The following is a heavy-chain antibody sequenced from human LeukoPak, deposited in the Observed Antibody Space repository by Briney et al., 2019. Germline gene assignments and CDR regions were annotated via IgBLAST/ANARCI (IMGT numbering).Heavy chain of an antibody. Sequence: PGGSLRLSCAASGFTFSSYGMSWVRQAPGKGLEWVSAISGSGGSTYYADSVKGRFTISRDNSKNTLYLQMNSLRAEDTAVYYCGRVLSDSRGWYHFDYWGQGTLVTASS. J-gene: IGHJ4*02. V-gene: IGHV3-23*01. CDR1: GFTFSSYG. D-gene: IGHD6-19*01. CDR2: ISGSGGST. CDR3: GRVLSDSRGWYHFDY.